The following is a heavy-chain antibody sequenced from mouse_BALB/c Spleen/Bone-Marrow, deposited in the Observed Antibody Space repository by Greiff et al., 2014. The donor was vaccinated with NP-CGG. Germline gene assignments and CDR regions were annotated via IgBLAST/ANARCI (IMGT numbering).Heavy chain of an antibody. CDR2: IDPENGDT. J-gene: IGHJ3*01. CDR3: NAQSYGYGAWFAY. V-gene: IGHV14-4*02. Sequence: EVQLQQSGAELVRSGVSVKLSCTASGFNIKDYYMHWVKQRPEQGLEWIGWIDPENGDTEYAPKFQGKATMTADTSSNTAYLQLSSLTSEDTAVYYCNAQSYGYGAWFAYWGQGTLVTVSA. D-gene: IGHD1-2*01. CDR1: GFNIKDYY.